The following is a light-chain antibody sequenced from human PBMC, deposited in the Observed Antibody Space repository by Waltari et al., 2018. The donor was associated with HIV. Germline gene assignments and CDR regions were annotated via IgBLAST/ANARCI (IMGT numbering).Light chain of an antibody. CDR1: QTVTSNY. Sequence: EIVLTQSPRTLSLSPGERATLSCRASQTVTSNYLAWYQMKPGQAPRRLIYGASIRATGVPDKFSGSGSGTGFTLTIARLQPEDFAVYYCHQYGTSPQTFGQGSKVEIK. J-gene: IGKJ2*01. V-gene: IGKV3-20*01. CDR2: GAS. CDR3: HQYGTSPQT.